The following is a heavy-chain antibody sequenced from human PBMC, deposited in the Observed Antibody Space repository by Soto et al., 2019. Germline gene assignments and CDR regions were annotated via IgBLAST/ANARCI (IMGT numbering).Heavy chain of an antibody. CDR2: IDITGSMT. CDR3: TKDRVPDGIYSFDY. Sequence: VGSLRLSCTAAGCTFIDYCSHWVLQAPGKGLEWVSLIDITGSMTDYRESVKGRFTLSKDKSMKTVYLQMNNLRVEDAAIYYCTKDRVPDGIYSFDYWGQGALVTVSS. D-gene: IGHD1-26*01. CDR1: GCTFIDYC. J-gene: IGHJ4*02. V-gene: IGHV3-53*03.